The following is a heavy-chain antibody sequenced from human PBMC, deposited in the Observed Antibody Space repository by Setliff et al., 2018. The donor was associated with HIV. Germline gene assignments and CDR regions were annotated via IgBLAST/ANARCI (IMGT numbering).Heavy chain of an antibody. CDR1: GGSISSSNSY. V-gene: IGHV4-39*01. J-gene: IGHJ5*02. CDR3: ARVGYNDDSGYPYNWFDP. Sequence: KSSETLSLTCAVSGGSISSSNSYWGWIRQPPGKGLEWIGTIYYSATAYYSGTTYYNPSFKSRVAISVYTSKNQFSLTLSSVTAADTAVYYCARVGYNDDSGYPYNWFDPWVQGTLVTVSS. D-gene: IGHD3-22*01. CDR2: IYYSATAYYSGTT.